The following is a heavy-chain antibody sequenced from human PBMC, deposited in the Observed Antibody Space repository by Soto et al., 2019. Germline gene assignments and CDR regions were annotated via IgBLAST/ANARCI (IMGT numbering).Heavy chain of an antibody. D-gene: IGHD2-15*01. CDR1: GYTFTGYY. J-gene: IGHJ1*01. CDR3: TTVVVAATPVYSEYFQH. CDR2: INPNSCGT. Sequence: ASVKVSCKASGYTFTGYYMQWVRQAPGQGLEWMGWINPNSCGTNYAQKFQGWVTMTRDTSISTAYKELSMPRSDDPDVYYCTTVVVAATPVYSEYFQHWGQGTLVTVS. V-gene: IGHV1-2*04.